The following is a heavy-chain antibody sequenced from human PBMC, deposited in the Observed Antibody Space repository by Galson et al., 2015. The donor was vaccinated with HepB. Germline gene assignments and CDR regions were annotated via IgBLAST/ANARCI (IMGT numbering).Heavy chain of an antibody. D-gene: IGHD6-19*01. J-gene: IGHJ4*02. CDR1: GLTFSSYA. V-gene: IGHV3-23*01. Sequence: SLRLSCAASGLTFSSYAMSWVRQAPGKGLEWVSLISDGGSSTDGVTSTYYADSVKGRFTISRDNSKSTLYLQMNSLRVEDTAVYYCAKGFSSGWYHFDYWGQGALVTVSS. CDR2: ISDGGSSTDGVTST. CDR3: AKGFSSGWYHFDY.